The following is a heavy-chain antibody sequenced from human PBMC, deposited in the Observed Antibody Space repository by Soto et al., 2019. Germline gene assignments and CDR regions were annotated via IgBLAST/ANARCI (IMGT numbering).Heavy chain of an antibody. D-gene: IGHD2-21*02. CDR3: ATPCCDYSDCFPPSYYFDD. V-gene: IGHV1-69*13. J-gene: IGHJ4*01. CDR2: IIPIFGTA. Sequence: GASVKVSCKASGGNFSSYAISWVRQATGQGLEWMGGIIPIFGTANYAQKFQGRVTITADESTSTAYMELSRLRSEDTAVYYCATPCCDYSDCFPPSYYFDDSREGTLFTVSS. CDR1: GGNFSSYA.